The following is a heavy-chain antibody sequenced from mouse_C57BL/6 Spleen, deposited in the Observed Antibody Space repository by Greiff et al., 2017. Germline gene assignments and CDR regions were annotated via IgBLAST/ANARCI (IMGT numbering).Heavy chain of an antibody. CDR2: IHPNSGST. Sequence: QVQLQQPGAELVKPGASVKLSCKASGYTFTSYWMHWVKQRPGQGLEWIGMIHPNSGSTNYNEKFKSKATLTVDKSSSTAYMQLSSLTSEDSAVDYCALITTVVAPAYWGQGTLVTVSA. CDR1: GYTFTSYW. J-gene: IGHJ3*01. V-gene: IGHV1-64*01. D-gene: IGHD1-1*01. CDR3: ALITTVVAPAY.